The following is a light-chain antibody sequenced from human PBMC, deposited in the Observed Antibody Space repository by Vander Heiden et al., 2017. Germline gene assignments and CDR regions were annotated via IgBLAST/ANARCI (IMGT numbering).Light chain of an antibody. J-gene: IGLJ2*01. CDR1: KLGDKY. Sequence: SYELTQPPSVSVSPGQTASITCSGDKLGDKYACWYQQKPGQSPVLVIYQDSKRPSGIPERVSGSNYANTATLNSSGTQAVEESYDSSTEWERRTVVCGGGTKLTVL. V-gene: IGLV3-1*01. CDR2: QDS. CDR3: TEWERRTVV.